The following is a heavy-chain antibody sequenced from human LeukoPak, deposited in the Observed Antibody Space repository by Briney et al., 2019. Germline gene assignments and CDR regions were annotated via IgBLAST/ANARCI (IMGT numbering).Heavy chain of an antibody. V-gene: IGHV3-48*03. CDR1: GFTFSSYE. CDR3: ARINWLDP. J-gene: IGHJ5*02. Sequence: PGGSLRLSCAASGFTFSSYEMNWVRQAPGKGLKWVSYISTSGTTIYYAGSVKGRFTISRDNAKKSPYLQMNSLRAEDTAVYYCARINWLDPWGQGTLVTVSS. CDR2: ISTSGTTI.